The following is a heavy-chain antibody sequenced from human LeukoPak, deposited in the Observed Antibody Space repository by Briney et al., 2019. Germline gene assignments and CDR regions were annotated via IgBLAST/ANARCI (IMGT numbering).Heavy chain of an antibody. Sequence: ASVKVSCKSSGYTFTGYYIHWVRQAPGQGLEWMGWINPNSSGTNYAQKFQGRVTMTRDTSISTSYMELSRLGSDDTAVYYCVRAWLRLNPYFDYWGQGTLVTVSS. CDR3: VRAWLRLNPYFDY. CDR2: INPNSSGT. J-gene: IGHJ4*02. CDR1: GYTFTGYY. D-gene: IGHD5-12*01. V-gene: IGHV1-2*02.